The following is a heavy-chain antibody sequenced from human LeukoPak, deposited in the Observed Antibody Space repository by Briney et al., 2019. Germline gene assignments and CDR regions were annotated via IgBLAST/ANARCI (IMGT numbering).Heavy chain of an antibody. J-gene: IGHJ3*02. CDR3: ARASGTYLTDAFDI. V-gene: IGHV3-21*01. Sequence: GGSLRLSCAASGFTFSSYSMNWVRQAPGRGLEWVSYISSTSSYIHYADSVKGRFTISRDNAKNSLYLQVNSLRAEDTAVYYCARASGTYLTDAFDIWGQGTMVTVSS. CDR1: GFTFSSYS. CDR2: ISSTSSYI. D-gene: IGHD1-26*01.